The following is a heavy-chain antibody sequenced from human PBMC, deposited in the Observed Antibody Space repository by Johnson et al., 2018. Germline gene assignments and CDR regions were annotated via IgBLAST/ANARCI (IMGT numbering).Heavy chain of an antibody. Sequence: VQLVETGGGVVQPGRSLRLSCAASGFTFSIYSMHWVRQAPGKGLEWVAGISDDGIYKYYADSVRGRFTIPRDNSNDTLSLQMVILRAEDTGVYYCAKDRTGNWPGHLKYWGQGTLVTVSS. CDR2: ISDDGIYK. CDR3: AKDRTGNWPGHLKY. D-gene: IGHD5-24*01. V-gene: IGHV3-30-3*01. CDR1: GFTFSIYS. J-gene: IGHJ1*01.